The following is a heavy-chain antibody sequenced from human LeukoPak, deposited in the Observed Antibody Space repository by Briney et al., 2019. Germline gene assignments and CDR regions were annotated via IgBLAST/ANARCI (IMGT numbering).Heavy chain of an antibody. Sequence: ASVTVSCTASGYTFTDYYVHWVRQAPAQGLEWMGWINPNSGGTKYAQKFQGRVTMTRDTSISTAYMELSSLRSDDTAVYYCARERWVTTDFWGQGTLVTVSS. CDR1: GYTFTDYY. D-gene: IGHD4-17*01. V-gene: IGHV1-2*02. CDR3: ARERWVTTDF. CDR2: INPNSGGT. J-gene: IGHJ4*02.